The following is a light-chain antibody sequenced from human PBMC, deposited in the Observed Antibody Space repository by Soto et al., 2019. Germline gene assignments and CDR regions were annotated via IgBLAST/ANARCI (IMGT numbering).Light chain of an antibody. J-gene: IGLJ2*01. Sequence: QSALTQPASVSGSPGQSITISCTGTSSDVGGYNYVSWYQQHPGKAPKLMIYEVSNRPSGVSTRFSGSKSGNTASMTISGLQAEDEADYYCSSYTTSSTRVFSGGTKPTAL. CDR3: SSYTTSSTRV. CDR2: EVS. V-gene: IGLV2-14*01. CDR1: SSDVGGYNY.